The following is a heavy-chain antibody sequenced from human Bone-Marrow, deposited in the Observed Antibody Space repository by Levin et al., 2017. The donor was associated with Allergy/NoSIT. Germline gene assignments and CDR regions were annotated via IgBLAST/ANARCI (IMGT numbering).Heavy chain of an antibody. CDR1: GDSVNSRSFY. CDR3: ARGDGPGGASGAFRYSDYYFFYMDV. J-gene: IGHJ6*03. V-gene: IGHV4-61*01. CDR2: IYYGGST. Sequence: PSETLSLTCTVSGDSVNSRSFYWSWIRQSPGKGLEWIAYIYYGGSTNHNPSLRSRVSISVDTSENQFSLKLSSVTAADTAIYYCARGDGPGGASGAFRYSDYYFFYMDVWGKGTTVTVSS. D-gene: IGHD3-9*01.